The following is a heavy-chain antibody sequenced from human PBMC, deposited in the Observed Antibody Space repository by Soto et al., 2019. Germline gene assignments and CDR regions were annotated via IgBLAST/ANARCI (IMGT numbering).Heavy chain of an antibody. J-gene: IGHJ4*02. CDR2: IIAIFGTA. D-gene: IGHD3-3*01. CDR1: GGTFSSYA. Sequence: QVQLVQSGAEVKKPGSSVKVSCKASGGTFSSYAISWVRQAPGQGLEWMGGIIAIFGTANYAQKFQGRVTITADKSTSTAYMELSSLRSEDTALYYCARYTSLLRWGYFDYWGQGTLVTVSS. CDR3: ARYTSLLRWGYFDY. V-gene: IGHV1-69*06.